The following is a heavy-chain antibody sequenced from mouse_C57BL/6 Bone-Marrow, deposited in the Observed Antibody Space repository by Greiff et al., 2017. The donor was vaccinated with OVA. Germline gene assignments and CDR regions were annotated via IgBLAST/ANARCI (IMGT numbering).Heavy chain of an antibody. J-gene: IGHJ2*01. CDR3: TRKDYYGSSCRNY. CDR1: GYTFTSYW. D-gene: IGHD1-1*01. Sequence: VQLQQSGTVLARPGASVKMSCKTSGYTFTSYWMHWVKQRPGQGLEWIGAIYPGNSDTSYNQKFKGKAKLTAVTSASTAYMELSSLTNDDSAVYYCTRKDYYGSSCRNYWGQGTTLTVSS. CDR2: IYPGNSDT. V-gene: IGHV1-5*01.